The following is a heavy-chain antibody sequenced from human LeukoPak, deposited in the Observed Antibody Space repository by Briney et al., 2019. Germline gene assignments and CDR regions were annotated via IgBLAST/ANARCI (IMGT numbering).Heavy chain of an antibody. Sequence: GGSLRLSCAASGFTFSSYSMNWVRQAPGNGLEWVSSISSSSSYIYYADSVKGRFTISRDNAKNSLYLQMNSLRAEDTAVYYCARGTTSCCNDAFDIWGQGTMVTVSS. CDR2: ISSSSSYI. D-gene: IGHD2-2*01. CDR1: GFTFSSYS. J-gene: IGHJ3*02. V-gene: IGHV3-21*01. CDR3: ARGTTSCCNDAFDI.